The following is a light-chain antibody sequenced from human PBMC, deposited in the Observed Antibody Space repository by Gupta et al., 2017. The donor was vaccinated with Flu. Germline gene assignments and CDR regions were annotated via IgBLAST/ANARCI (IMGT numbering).Light chain of an antibody. CDR2: DAS. V-gene: IGKV1-33*01. Sequence: SPSSLSASVGDTITSTCQASQDVNNNLNWYQQRPGKAPKLLIYDASNLQTGVTSRFSGGGSGTHFTVTITSLHPEDFATYYCQQYSTFPSFGPGTKVDVK. CDR1: QDVNNN. J-gene: IGKJ3*01. CDR3: QQYSTFPS.